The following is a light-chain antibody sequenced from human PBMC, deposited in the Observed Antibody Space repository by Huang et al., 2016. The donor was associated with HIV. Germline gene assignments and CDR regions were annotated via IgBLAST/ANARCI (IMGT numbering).Light chain of an antibody. J-gene: IGKJ2*01. CDR3: QQLNNYPYT. CDR2: VAS. CDR1: QGIGTY. V-gene: IGKV1-9*01. Sequence: IQFTQSPSSLSASVGDRATITCRARQGIGTYLAWYQQKPGKAPKLLIYVASTLQSGVSSRFSGSGSGTDFTLTISSLQPEDVATYYCQQLNNYPYTFGQGTNLEIK.